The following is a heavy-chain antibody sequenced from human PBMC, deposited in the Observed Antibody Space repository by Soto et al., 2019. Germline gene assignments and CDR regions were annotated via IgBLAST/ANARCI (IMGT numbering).Heavy chain of an antibody. D-gene: IGHD3-10*01. Sequence: ASVKVSCKASGYMFISYGINWVRQAPGQGLEWMGWIRPYNGDTKYAQNLQGRVTMTTDTSTSTAYMEMRSLRSDDTAVYYCVRDLDGSGSYYTDYWGPGTLVIVSS. CDR2: IRPYNGDT. J-gene: IGHJ4*02. CDR3: VRDLDGSGSYYTDY. V-gene: IGHV1-18*01. CDR1: GYMFISYG.